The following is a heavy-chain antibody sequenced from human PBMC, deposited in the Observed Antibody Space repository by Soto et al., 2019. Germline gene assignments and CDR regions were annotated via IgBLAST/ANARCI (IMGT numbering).Heavy chain of an antibody. CDR3: AKEVSLGSTVDLGY. D-gene: IGHD7-27*01. J-gene: IGHJ4*02. Sequence: GGSLRLSCAGSGFTLTRSAVSWVRQAPGKGLEWVSGISAGGGGTYYADAVKGRFTISRDNSMGTLYLQMKSLRVEDTAIYYCAKEVSLGSTVDLGYWGQGALVTVSS. CDR1: GFTLTRSA. CDR2: ISAGGGGT. V-gene: IGHV3-23*01.